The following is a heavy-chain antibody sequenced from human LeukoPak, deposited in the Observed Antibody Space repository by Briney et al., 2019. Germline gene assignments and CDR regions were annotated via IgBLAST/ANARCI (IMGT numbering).Heavy chain of an antibody. CDR3: ARDSFRVVIDLHYFDY. Sequence: ASVKVSCKASGYTFTGYYMHWVRLAPGQGLEWRGLINPNSGGTNYAQKFQGRVTMTRDTSISTAYMELSRLRSDDTAVYYCARDSFRVVIDLHYFDYWGQGTLVTVSS. J-gene: IGHJ4*02. CDR1: GYTFTGYY. CDR2: INPNSGGT. V-gene: IGHV1-2*02. D-gene: IGHD3-3*01.